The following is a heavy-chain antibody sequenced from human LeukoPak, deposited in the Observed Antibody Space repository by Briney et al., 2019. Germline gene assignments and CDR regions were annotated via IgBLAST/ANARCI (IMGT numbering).Heavy chain of an antibody. V-gene: IGHV3-74*01. CDR2: INSDGSST. Sequence: PGGSLRLSCAASGFTFSSYSMNWVRQAPGKGLVWVSRINSDGSSTSYADSVKGRFTIPRDNAKNTLYLQMNSLRAEDTAVYYCASFGVEPYYYYGMDVWGQGTTVTVSS. CDR3: ASFGVEPYYYYGMDV. J-gene: IGHJ6*02. D-gene: IGHD3-10*01. CDR1: GFTFSSYS.